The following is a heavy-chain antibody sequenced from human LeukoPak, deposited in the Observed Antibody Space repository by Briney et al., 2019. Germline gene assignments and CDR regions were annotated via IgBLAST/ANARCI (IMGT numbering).Heavy chain of an antibody. J-gene: IGHJ3*02. CDR1: GGSISRYY. V-gene: IGHV4-59*01. CDR3: ARDQTTVTGEFAFDI. D-gene: IGHD4-17*01. Sequence: SETLSLTCTVSGGSISRYYWSWIRQPPGKGLEWIGYIYYSGSTNYNPSLKSRVTISVDTSKNQFSLKLSSVTAADTAVYYCARDQTTVTGEFAFDIWGQGTMVTVSS. CDR2: IYYSGST.